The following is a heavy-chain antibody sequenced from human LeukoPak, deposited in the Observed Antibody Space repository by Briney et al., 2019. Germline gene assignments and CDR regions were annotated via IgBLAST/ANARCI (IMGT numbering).Heavy chain of an antibody. CDR2: VYSSGNT. D-gene: IGHD3-10*01. V-gene: IGHV4-59*08. Sequence: NTSETPSLTRTVSGGSISGYYCSWVRQPPGKEMEWIGYVYSSGNTNYNPSLKSRVTLSVDTSKNQFSLKLVSVTAADTAVYYCARHPPSSAGAYDIWGQGTMVTVSS. CDR3: ARHPPSSAGAYDI. J-gene: IGHJ3*02. CDR1: GGSISGYY.